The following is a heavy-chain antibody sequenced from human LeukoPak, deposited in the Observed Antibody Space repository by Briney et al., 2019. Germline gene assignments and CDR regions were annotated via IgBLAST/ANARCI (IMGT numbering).Heavy chain of an antibody. CDR2: ISGSGGNR. J-gene: IGHJ4*02. D-gene: IGHD3-22*01. CDR1: GFTFTNYA. V-gene: IGHV3-23*01. CDR3: AKRHYYDSSGYYYWYYFDH. Sequence: GGSLRLSCAASGFTFTNYAMSWVRQAPGKGLEWVSAISGSGGNRYVADAVKGRFTISRDNSKNTLYLQMNSLRPEDTAVYYCAKRHYYDSSGYYYWYYFDHWGQGTLVTVSS.